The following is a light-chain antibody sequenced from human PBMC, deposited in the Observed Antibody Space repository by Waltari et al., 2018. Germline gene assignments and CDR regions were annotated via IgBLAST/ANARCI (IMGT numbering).Light chain of an antibody. CDR3: SSYTSSISVV. CDR1: SSDVGGSHF. V-gene: IGLV2-14*03. Sequence: QSALTQPASVSGSPGQSIPISCTGTSSDVGGSHFVSWSQQHPGKAPKLMVYDFTNRPSGVSNRFSGSKSGNTASLTIAGLQAEDEADYYCSSYTSSISVVFGGGTKLTVL. CDR2: DFT. J-gene: IGLJ2*01.